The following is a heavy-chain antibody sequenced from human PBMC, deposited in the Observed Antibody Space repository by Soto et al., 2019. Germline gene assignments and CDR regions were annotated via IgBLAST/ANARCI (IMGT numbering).Heavy chain of an antibody. D-gene: IGHD3-16*01. CDR1: GFTFSSYA. CDR3: AKTGPYDYGDY. Sequence: EVQLLESGGGLVQPGGSLRLSCAASGFTFSSYAMSWVRQAPGKGLEWVSAISGSGGSTYYADSVKGRFTISRDNSKNTLSSKNTLYLQMNSLRAEDTAVYYCAKTGPYDYGDYWGQGTLVTVSS. CDR2: ISGSGGST. J-gene: IGHJ4*02. V-gene: IGHV3-23*01.